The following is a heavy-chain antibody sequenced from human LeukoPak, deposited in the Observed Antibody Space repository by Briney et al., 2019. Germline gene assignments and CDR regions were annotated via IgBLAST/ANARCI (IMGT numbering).Heavy chain of an antibody. D-gene: IGHD6-19*01. Sequence: PGGSLRLSCAASGFTFDDYAMHWVRHAPGKGLEWVSGISWNSGSIGYADSVKGRFTISRDNAKNSLYLQMNSLRAEDTALYYCAEDMVAVAGTDLEQGFDYWGQGTLVTVSS. CDR2: ISWNSGSI. V-gene: IGHV3-9*01. CDR1: GFTFDDYA. J-gene: IGHJ4*02. CDR3: AEDMVAVAGTDLEQGFDY.